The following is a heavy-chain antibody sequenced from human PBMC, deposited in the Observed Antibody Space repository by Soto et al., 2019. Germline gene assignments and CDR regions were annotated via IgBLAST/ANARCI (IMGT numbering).Heavy chain of an antibody. Sequence: GGSLRLSCAASGFSFSTYGMHWVRQAPGKGLEWVAVIWHDGSKTYYADSVKGRLIISRDNSKNTLYVQINSLRAEDRGVYFCARGSIVAAEYGMDVWGQGTTVTVSS. J-gene: IGHJ6*02. CDR2: IWHDGSKT. D-gene: IGHD6-13*01. CDR1: GFSFSTYG. V-gene: IGHV3-33*01. CDR3: ARGSIVAAEYGMDV.